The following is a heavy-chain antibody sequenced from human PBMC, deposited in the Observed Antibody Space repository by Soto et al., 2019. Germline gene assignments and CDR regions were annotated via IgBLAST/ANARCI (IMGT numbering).Heavy chain of an antibody. CDR3: AKPKRGYSGYDPYYFDY. J-gene: IGHJ4*02. V-gene: IGHV3-23*01. D-gene: IGHD5-12*01. CDR2: ISGSGGDT. Sequence: GGSLRISCAASGFTFSSYAMSWVRQAPEKGLVWVSTISGSGGDTYSADSVKGRFTISRDNSKNTLYLQMNSLRAEDTAVYYCAKPKRGYSGYDPYYFDYWGQGTLVTVSS. CDR1: GFTFSSYA.